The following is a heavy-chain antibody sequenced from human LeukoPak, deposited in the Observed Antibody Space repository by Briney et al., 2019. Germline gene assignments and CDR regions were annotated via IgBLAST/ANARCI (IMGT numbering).Heavy chain of an antibody. CDR3: ARGENSGRGAFDI. CDR2: ISGSGGST. J-gene: IGHJ3*02. V-gene: IGHV3-23*01. Sequence: GGSLRLSCAASGFTFSSYVMSWVRQAPGKGLEWVSAISGSGGSTYYADSVKGRFTISRDNAKNSLYLQMNSLRAEDTAVYYCARGENSGRGAFDIWGQGTMVTVSS. CDR1: GFTFSSYV. D-gene: IGHD1-26*01.